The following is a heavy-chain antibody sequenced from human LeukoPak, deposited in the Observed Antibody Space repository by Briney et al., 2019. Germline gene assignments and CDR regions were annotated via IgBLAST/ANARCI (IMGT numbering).Heavy chain of an antibody. CDR1: GGSISTYC. V-gene: IGHV4-4*09. Sequence: SETLSLTCTVSGGSISTYCWSWIRQPPGMPLEWVGYIYPTGSTDYNPSLKSRVTISVDTSKNQISLSLTSVTAADTAIYYCARHYCTGASYPDYFDYWGQGTLVAVSS. CDR3: ARHYCTGASYPDYFDY. CDR2: IYPTGST. J-gene: IGHJ4*02. D-gene: IGHD2-15*01.